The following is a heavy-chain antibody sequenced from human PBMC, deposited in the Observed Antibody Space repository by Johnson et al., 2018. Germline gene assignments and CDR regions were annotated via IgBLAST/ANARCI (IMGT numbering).Heavy chain of an antibody. CDR3: AKDSDGGWGSGNYMDV. CDR1: GFTVSNNY. D-gene: IGHD3-10*01. Sequence: VQLVQSGGGLVQPGGSLRLSCAASGFTVSNNYMSWVRQAPGKGLEWVSIIHSGGNTYYADSVKGRFTISRDNSKNTLHLQMNSLRAEDTAVYYCAKDSDGGWGSGNYMDVWGEGTTVIVSS. J-gene: IGHJ6*03. V-gene: IGHV3-66*02. CDR2: IHSGGNT.